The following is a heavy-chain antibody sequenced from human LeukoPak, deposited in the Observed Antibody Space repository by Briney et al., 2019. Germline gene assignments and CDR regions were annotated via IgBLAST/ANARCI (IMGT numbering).Heavy chain of an antibody. CDR1: GFTFSSYW. D-gene: IGHD2-2*01. J-gene: IGHJ3*02. CDR2: IRQDGSEK. Sequence: GGSLRLSCAASGFTFSSYWMTWVRQAPGKGLEWVANIRQDGSEKYYVDSVKGRFTISRDNAKNSLYLQMNSLRAEDTAVYYCARERRVVVPAADAFDIWGQGTMVTVSS. CDR3: ARERRVVVPAADAFDI. V-gene: IGHV3-7*01.